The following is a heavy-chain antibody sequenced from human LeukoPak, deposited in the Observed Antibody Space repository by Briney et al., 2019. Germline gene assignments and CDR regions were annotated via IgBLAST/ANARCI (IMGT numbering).Heavy chain of an antibody. CDR1: GFTFSSYS. CDR2: ISSSSSYI. V-gene: IGHV3-21*01. CDR3: ARWWGPWETYCGGDCHFDY. J-gene: IGHJ4*02. Sequence: GGSLRLSCAASGFTFSSYSMNWVRQAPGKGLEWVSSISSSSSYIYYADSVKGRFTISRDNAKNSLYLQMNSLRAEDTAVYYCARWWGPWETYCGGDCHFDYWGQGTLVTVSS. D-gene: IGHD2-21*01.